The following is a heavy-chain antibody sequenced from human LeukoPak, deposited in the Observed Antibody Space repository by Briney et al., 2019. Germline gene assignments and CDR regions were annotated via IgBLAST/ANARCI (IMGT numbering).Heavy chain of an antibody. D-gene: IGHD6-13*01. Sequence: GGSLRLSCAASGFTFSSYGMHWVRQAPGKGLEWVAVIWYDGSNKYYADSVKGRFTISRDNSKNTLYLQMNSLRAEDTAVYYCAWEQLDAEYFQHWGQGTLVTVSS. CDR1: GFTFSSYG. J-gene: IGHJ1*01. CDR3: AWEQLDAEYFQH. CDR2: IWYDGSNK. V-gene: IGHV3-33*01.